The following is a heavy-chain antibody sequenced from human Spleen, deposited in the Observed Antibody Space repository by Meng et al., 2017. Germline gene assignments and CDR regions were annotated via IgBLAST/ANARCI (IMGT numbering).Heavy chain of an antibody. CDR1: GYTFTGYY. J-gene: IGHJ3*02. CDR2: MNPNSGNT. D-gene: IGHD6-6*01. V-gene: IGHV1-8*02. Sequence: ASVKVSCKASGYTFTGYYMHWVRQAPGQGLEWMGWMNPNSGNTGYAQKFQGRVTMTRNTSISTAYMELSSLRSEDTAVYYCARGPRRSSDAFDIWGQGTMVTVSS. CDR3: ARGPRRSSDAFDI.